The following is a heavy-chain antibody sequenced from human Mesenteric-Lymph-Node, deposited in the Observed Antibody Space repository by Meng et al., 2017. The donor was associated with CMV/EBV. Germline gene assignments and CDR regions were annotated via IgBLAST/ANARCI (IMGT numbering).Heavy chain of an antibody. CDR2: IGSKPNNYAT. V-gene: IGHV3-73*01. J-gene: IGHJ4*02. Sequence: GGSLRLSCAASGFTFSGSTIHWVRQAAGKGLEWVGHIGSKPNNYATAYGGSVKDRFTISRIDSKNTAYLHMYSLKTEDTSIYYCTRRGDYGDFDWGQGTLVTVSS. D-gene: IGHD4-17*01. CDR3: TRRGDYGDFD. CDR1: GFTFSGST.